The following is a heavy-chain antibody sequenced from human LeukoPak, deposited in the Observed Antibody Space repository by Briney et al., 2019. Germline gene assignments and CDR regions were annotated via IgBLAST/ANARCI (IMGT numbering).Heavy chain of an antibody. CDR1: GGSISSGDYY. J-gene: IGHJ4*02. CDR2: IYYSGST. CDR3: ARAGYYYDSSGPPGY. D-gene: IGHD3-22*01. V-gene: IGHV4-30-4*08. Sequence: PSETLPLTCTVSGGSISSGDYYWSWIRQPPGKGLEWIGYIYYSGSTYYNPSLKSRVTISVDTSKNQFSLKLSSVTAADTAVYYCARAGYYYDSSGPPGYWGQGTLVTVSS.